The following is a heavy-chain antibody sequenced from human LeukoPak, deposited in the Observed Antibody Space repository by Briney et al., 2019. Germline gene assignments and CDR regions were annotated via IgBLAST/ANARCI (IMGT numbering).Heavy chain of an antibody. J-gene: IGHJ4*02. V-gene: IGHV3-23*01. CDR2: ISGSGGST. Sequence: PGGSLRLSCAASGFTFSSYAMSWVRQAPGKGLEWVSAISGSGGSTYYPDSVKGRFTISRDSSKNTLYLQMNRLRAEDTAVYYCAQDPRRDYESDYWGQGTLVTVSS. CDR1: GFTFSSYA. D-gene: IGHD4-17*01. CDR3: AQDPRRDYESDY.